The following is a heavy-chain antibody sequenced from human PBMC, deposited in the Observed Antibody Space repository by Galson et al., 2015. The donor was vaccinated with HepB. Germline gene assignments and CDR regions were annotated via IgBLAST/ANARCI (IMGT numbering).Heavy chain of an antibody. J-gene: IGHJ6*02. CDR1: GFTFSSYA. CDR2: ISSNGGST. V-gene: IGHV3-64D*06. CDR3: VKFRGWWRSWVPSKYYGMDV. D-gene: IGHD2-15*01. Sequence: LRLSCAASGFTFSSYAMHWVRQAPGKGLEYVSAISSNGGSTYYADSVKGRFTISRDNSKNTLYLQMSSLRAEDTAVYYCVKFRGWWRSWVPSKYYGMDVWGQGTTVTVSS.